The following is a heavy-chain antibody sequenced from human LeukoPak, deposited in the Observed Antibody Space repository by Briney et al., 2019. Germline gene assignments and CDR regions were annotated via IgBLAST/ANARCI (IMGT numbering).Heavy chain of an antibody. CDR3: ARGLIAAAGTPYYYMDV. J-gene: IGHJ6*03. V-gene: IGHV1-46*01. CDR1: GYTFTSYY. CDR2: INPSGGST. D-gene: IGHD6-13*01. Sequence: GASVKVSCKASGYTFTSYYMHWVRQAPGQGLEWMGIINPSGGSTSYAQKFQGRVTMTRDMSTSTVYMELSSLRSEDTAVYYCARGLIAAAGTPYYYMDVWGKGTTVTVSS.